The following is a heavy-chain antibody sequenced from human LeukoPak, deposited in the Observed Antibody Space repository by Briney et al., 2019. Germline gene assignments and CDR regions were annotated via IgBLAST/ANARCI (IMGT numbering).Heavy chain of an antibody. Sequence: MTSETLSLTCTVSGASISSGAYYWSWIRQHPGKGLEWIGYIYYSGSTKYNPSLRSRVTISADTSKNQFSLKLSSVTAADTAVYYCARHLRGEQQLSGFDYWGQGTPVTVSS. CDR2: IYYSGST. J-gene: IGHJ4*02. CDR1: GASISSGAYY. V-gene: IGHV4-61*08. D-gene: IGHD6-13*01. CDR3: ARHLRGEQQLSGFDY.